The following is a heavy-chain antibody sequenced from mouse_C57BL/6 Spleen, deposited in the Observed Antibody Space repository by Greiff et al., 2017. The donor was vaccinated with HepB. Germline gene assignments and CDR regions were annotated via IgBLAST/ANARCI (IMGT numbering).Heavy chain of an antibody. CDR3: ARHDAYWYFDV. J-gene: IGHJ1*03. Sequence: QVQLKQSGAELVKPGASVKISCKASGYAFSSYWMNWVKQRPGKGLEWIGQIYPGDGDTNYNGKFKGKATLTADKSSSTAYMQLSSLTSEDSAVYFCARHDAYWYFDVWGTGTTVTVAS. V-gene: IGHV1-80*01. CDR1: GYAFSSYW. CDR2: IYPGDGDT. D-gene: IGHD2-3*01.